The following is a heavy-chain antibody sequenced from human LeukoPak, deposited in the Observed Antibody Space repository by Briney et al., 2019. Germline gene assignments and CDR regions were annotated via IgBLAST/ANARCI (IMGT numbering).Heavy chain of an antibody. CDR1: GFTFSSYA. J-gene: IGHJ4*02. CDR3: ARALYCSSTSCYGRLDY. D-gene: IGHD2-2*01. Sequence: PGGSLRLSCAASGFTFSSYAMHWVRQAPGKGLEYVSAISSNGGSTYYANSVEGRFTISRDNSKNTLYLQMGSLRAEDMAVYYCARALYCSSTSCYGRLDYWGQGTLVTVSS. V-gene: IGHV3-64*01. CDR2: ISSNGGST.